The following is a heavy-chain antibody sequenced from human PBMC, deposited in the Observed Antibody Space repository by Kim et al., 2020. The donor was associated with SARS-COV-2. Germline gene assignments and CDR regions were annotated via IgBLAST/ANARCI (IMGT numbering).Heavy chain of an antibody. D-gene: IGHD3-10*01. Sequence: KSRVTISVDTSKIQFSLKLSSVTAADTAVYYCARVGSITMVRGVQFYFDYWGQGTLVTVSS. V-gene: IGHV4-59*01. J-gene: IGHJ4*02. CDR3: ARVGSITMVRGVQFYFDY.